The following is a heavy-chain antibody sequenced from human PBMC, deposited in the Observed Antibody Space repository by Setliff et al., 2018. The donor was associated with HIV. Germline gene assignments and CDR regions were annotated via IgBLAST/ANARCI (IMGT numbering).Heavy chain of an antibody. V-gene: IGHV1-3*01. CDR1: GYTFTTYS. CDR3: ARGALLAVFDFDY. J-gene: IGHJ4*01. Sequence: VASVKVSCKASGYTFTTYSMHWVRQAPGQSLEWMGWINVGKGDTKYSQEFQGRITITRDTSANTAYMELSSLRSDDTAVYFCARGALLAVFDFDYWGHGTLVTVSS. CDR2: INVGKGDT. D-gene: IGHD3-10*01.